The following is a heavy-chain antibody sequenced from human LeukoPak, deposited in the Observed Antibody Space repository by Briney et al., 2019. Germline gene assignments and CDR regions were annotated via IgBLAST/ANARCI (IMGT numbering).Heavy chain of an antibody. J-gene: IGHJ5*02. CDR3: ATSHDAAGNS. V-gene: IGHV3-7*01. CDR2: IKGDGSQK. CDR1: GFTFSSSW. D-gene: IGHD6-13*01. Sequence: PGGSLRLSCAASGFTFSSSWMAWVRQAPGKGLEWLANIKGDGSQKYYGDPVKGRFTVSRDNAKNSLYLQMTSLRVGDTAVYYCATSHDAAGNSWGRGTLVTVSS.